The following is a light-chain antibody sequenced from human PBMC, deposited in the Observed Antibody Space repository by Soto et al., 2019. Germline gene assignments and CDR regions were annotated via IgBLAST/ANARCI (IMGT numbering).Light chain of an antibody. Sequence: SELTQPPSASRSYIQSVTISCTRPSSDVGGYNYVSWYQQHPGKAPKLMIYEVTKRPSGVPDRFSGSKSGNTASLTVSGLQAEDEADYYCSSYAGSNNFVFGTGTKVTVL. CDR3: SSYAGSNNFV. CDR1: SSDVGGYNY. CDR2: EVT. J-gene: IGLJ1*01. V-gene: IGLV2-8*02.